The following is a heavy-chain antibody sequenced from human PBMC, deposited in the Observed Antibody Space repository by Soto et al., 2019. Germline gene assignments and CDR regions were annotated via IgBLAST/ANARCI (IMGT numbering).Heavy chain of an antibody. CDR3: AKGRARYCSGGSCYACNDY. Sequence: GGSLRLSCAASGFTSSSYGMHWVRQAPGKGLEWVAVISYDGSNKYYADSVKGRFTISRDNSKNTLYLQMNSLRAEDTAVYYCAKGRARYCSGGSCYACNDYWGQGTLVTVSS. CDR2: ISYDGSNK. CDR1: GFTSSSYG. D-gene: IGHD2-15*01. V-gene: IGHV3-30*18. J-gene: IGHJ4*02.